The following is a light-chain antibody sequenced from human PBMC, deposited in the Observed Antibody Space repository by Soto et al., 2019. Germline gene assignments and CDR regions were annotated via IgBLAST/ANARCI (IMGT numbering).Light chain of an antibody. V-gene: IGLV2-14*01. CDR2: EVS. J-gene: IGLJ1*01. Sequence: QSALNQPASVSGSPGQSITISCTGTSSDVGGYNYVSWYRQHTGQAPKFMIYEVSKRPSGVSNRFSGSKSGNTASLTISGLQPEDEADYYCSSYATSSPYVFGTGTKVTVL. CDR1: SSDVGGYNY. CDR3: SSYATSSPYV.